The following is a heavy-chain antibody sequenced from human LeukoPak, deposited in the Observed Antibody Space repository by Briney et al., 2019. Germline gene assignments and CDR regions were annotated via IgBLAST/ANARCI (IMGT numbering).Heavy chain of an antibody. CDR3: ARAGRFLEWLASGFFDY. CDR1: GFTLSSYS. J-gene: IGHJ4*02. Sequence: TGGSLRPSCVASGFTLSSYSMTWVGQAPGKGLGWVSSISSSSSYIYYADSVKGRFTISRDNAKISLYLQMNSLRAEDTAVYYCARAGRFLEWLASGFFDYWGQGTLVTVSS. V-gene: IGHV3-21*01. CDR2: ISSSSSYI. D-gene: IGHD3-3*01.